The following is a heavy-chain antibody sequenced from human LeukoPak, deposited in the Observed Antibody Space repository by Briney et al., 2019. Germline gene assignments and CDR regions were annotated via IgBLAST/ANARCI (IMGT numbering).Heavy chain of an antibody. CDR2: IKQDGSEK. CDR1: GITLSTYW. Sequence: GGSLRLSCAASGITLSTYWMSWVRQAPGKGLEWVANIKQDGSEKNYVDSAKGRFTISRDNARNSLYLQMDSLRAEDTALYYCARGGLYWHIWGQGTMVTDSS. J-gene: IGHJ3*02. D-gene: IGHD2-15*01. V-gene: IGHV3-7*04. CDR3: ARGGLYWHI.